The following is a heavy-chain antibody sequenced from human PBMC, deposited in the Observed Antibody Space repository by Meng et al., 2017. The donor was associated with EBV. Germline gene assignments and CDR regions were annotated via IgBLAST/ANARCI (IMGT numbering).Heavy chain of an antibody. CDR3: ARGLDYFDY. CDR2: ISAYNGNT. CDR1: GYTFTSFG. Sequence: QVQMVQSGSGVKKHGASVKVSCKASGYTFTSFGIRLVRQAPGQGLEWMGWISAYNGNTNYAQKLQGRVNMTTDTSTSTAYMELRSLRSDDTAVYYCARGLDYFDYWGQGTLVTVSS. J-gene: IGHJ4*02. V-gene: IGHV1-18*01.